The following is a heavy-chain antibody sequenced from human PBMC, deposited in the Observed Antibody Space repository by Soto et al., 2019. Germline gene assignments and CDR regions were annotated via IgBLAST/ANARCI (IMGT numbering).Heavy chain of an antibody. Sequence: EVQLVESGGGLVQPGGSLKLSCAASGFTFSGSAMHWVRQASGKGLEWVGRIRSKANSYATAYAASVEGRFTISRDDSKNTSYPQMNSLKTEDTAVYFFTKSGYLAAFDIWGQGKMVSVSS. CDR2: IRSKANSYAT. CDR1: GFTFSGSA. V-gene: IGHV3-73*01. J-gene: IGHJ3*02. CDR3: TKSGYLAAFDI. D-gene: IGHD3-3*01.